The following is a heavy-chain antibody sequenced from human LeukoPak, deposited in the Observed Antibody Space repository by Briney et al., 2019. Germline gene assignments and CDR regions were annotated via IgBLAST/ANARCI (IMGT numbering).Heavy chain of an antibody. V-gene: IGHV3-7*03. CDR3: ASDFGSGSFFAY. CDR2: IKQDVSEK. J-gene: IGHJ4*02. Sequence: PGGSLSLSCAASGLTFSTPWISWVRQIPGKWLGWVANIKQDVSEKHYVDSVRGRFTIYRDNAESSLYLQMNSLRAEDTAVYYCASDFGSGSFFAYWGQGTLVTVSS. CDR1: GLTFSTPW. D-gene: IGHD3-10*01.